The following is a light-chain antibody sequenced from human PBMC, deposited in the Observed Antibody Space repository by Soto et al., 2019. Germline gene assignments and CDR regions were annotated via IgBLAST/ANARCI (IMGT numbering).Light chain of an antibody. CDR3: QQLNGYLELT. CDR1: QGISTY. J-gene: IGKJ4*01. CDR2: DAS. V-gene: IGKV1-9*01. Sequence: DIQMTQSPSTLSGSVGDRVTITCRASQGISTYLAWYQQKLGKAPKLLIYDASTLQSGVPSRFSGSRSGTEFTLTISSLQPEDFATYYCQQLNGYLELTFGGGTKWIS.